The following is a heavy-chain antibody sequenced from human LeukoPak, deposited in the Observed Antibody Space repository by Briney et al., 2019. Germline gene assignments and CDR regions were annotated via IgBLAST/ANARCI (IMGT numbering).Heavy chain of an antibody. J-gene: IGHJ4*02. Sequence: GESLKISCKGSGYSFTNSWIGWVRQMPGKGLEWMGIIYPGDSDTRYSPSFQGQVTISADKSISTAYLQWSSLKASDTAMYYSARLSAARSFDYWGQGTLVTVSS. CDR1: GYSFTNSW. CDR3: ARLSAARSFDY. V-gene: IGHV5-51*01. D-gene: IGHD6-6*01. CDR2: IYPGDSDT.